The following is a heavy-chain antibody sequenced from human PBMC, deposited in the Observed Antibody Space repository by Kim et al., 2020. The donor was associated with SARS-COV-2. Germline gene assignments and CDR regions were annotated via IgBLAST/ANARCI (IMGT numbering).Heavy chain of an antibody. CDR1: GFVFSSYS. CDR2: INGGGTKT. V-gene: IGHV3-23*01. D-gene: IGHD5-12*01. CDR3: VKKYRGGFDY. Sequence: GGSLRLSCAASGFVFSSYSMNWVRPAPGKGLEWISDINGGGTKTYYADSVKGRFTISRDHSANTLYLQMNSLRADDTAVYYCVKKYRGGFDYWGQGTLATVSS. J-gene: IGHJ4*02.